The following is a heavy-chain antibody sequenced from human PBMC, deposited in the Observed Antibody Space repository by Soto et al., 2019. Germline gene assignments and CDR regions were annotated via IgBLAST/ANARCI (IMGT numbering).Heavy chain of an antibody. CDR3: AKVRYSSPMGYYYGIDV. CDR1: RVAFSKFI. CDR2: IIPIFGTA. J-gene: IGHJ6*02. V-gene: IGHV1-69*01. Sequence: QAQLEQSGGEVKKPGSSVKVSCKASRVAFSKFIETWVRQAPGLGLEWVGGIIPIFGTANYAQKFQGRVTITADESKSTSYMVVINLRSEDTAVYYCAKVRYSSPMGYYYGIDVWGQGTTITVSS. D-gene: IGHD6-19*01.